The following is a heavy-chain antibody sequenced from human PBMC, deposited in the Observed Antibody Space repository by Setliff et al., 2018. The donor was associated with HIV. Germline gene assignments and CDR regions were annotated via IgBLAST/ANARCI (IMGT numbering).Heavy chain of an antibody. CDR2: LSGSGGST. CDR3: AQAQTSVSGSYYQYLQH. D-gene: IGHD3-10*01. Sequence: SLRLSCAASELTFSNYAMTWVRQAPGEGLEWVSSLSGSGGSTYYADSVKGRFTISRDNSKNTLYLRMNSLRAEDTAVYYCAQAQTSVSGSYYQYLQHWGQGTLVTVSS. V-gene: IGHV3-23*01. CDR1: ELTFSNYA. J-gene: IGHJ1*01.